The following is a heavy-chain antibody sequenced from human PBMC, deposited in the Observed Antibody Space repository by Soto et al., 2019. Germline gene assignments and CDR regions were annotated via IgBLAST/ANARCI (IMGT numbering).Heavy chain of an antibody. D-gene: IGHD2-8*02. J-gene: IGHJ4*02. V-gene: IGHV3-23*01. CDR2: VSIGGST. Sequence: GGSLRLSCAASGFTFSSYAMGWVRQGPGKGLEWVAVVSIGGSTHYADSVRGRFTISRDNSKNTLSLQMNSLTAEDTAAYFCAKRRGAGGHFDYRGKGALVTVSS. CDR1: GFTFSSYA. CDR3: AKRRGAGGHFDY.